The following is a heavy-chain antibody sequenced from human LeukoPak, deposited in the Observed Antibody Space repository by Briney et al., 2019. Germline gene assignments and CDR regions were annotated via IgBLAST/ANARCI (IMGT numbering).Heavy chain of an antibody. CDR1: GGSISSLY. Sequence: SETLSLTCTVSGGSISSLYWSWVRQPPGKGLEWIGYIYHSGSTNYNTSLKSRVTISVDTYKNQFSLKLSSVTAADTAVYYCARDLGFTKGNAFDLWGQGTMVTVSS. CDR2: IYHSGST. V-gene: IGHV4-59*11. CDR3: ARDLGFTKGNAFDL. J-gene: IGHJ3*01. D-gene: IGHD2-8*01.